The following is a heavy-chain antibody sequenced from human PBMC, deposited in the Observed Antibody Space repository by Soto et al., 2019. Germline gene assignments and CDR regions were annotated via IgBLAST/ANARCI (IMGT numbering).Heavy chain of an antibody. Sequence: SETLSLTCTVSSAPVSSSTYTWGWIRQPPGKGLEWIGSIYYSRSTYYNPSLNSRVTVSVDTSKNQFSLKVTSVTAADTAVYYCARLHGYCISSSSNGNYPMGVWAQGTTVPVS. V-gene: IGHV4-39*01. D-gene: IGHD2-2*01. CDR1: SAPVSSSTYT. CDR2: IYYSRST. CDR3: ARLHGYCISSSSNGNYPMGV. J-gene: IGHJ6*02.